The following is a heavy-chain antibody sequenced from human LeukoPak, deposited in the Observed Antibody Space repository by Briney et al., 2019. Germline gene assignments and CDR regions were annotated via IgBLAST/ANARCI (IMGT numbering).Heavy chain of an antibody. D-gene: IGHD3-10*01. CDR2: VNHSGST. CDR1: GGSVSGYK. CDR3: ARAGYYGSGSYDY. J-gene: IGHJ4*02. V-gene: IGHV4-34*01. Sequence: SETLSLTCAVNGGSVSGYKCNGIRQPPGKGLEWIGEVNHSGSTNYNPSLKSRVTISVDTSKNQFSLKLSSVTAADTAVYYCARAGYYGSGSYDYWGQGTLVTVSS.